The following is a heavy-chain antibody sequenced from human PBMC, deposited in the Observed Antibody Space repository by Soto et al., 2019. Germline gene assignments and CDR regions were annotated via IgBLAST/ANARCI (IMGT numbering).Heavy chain of an antibody. D-gene: IGHD2-21*02. V-gene: IGHV3-30*03. Sequence: HVQVVESGGGVVQPGKSLRLSCAASGFTFSNYGMHWVRQAPGKGLQWVAFILGDGSQTYYEDSVKGRFIISRDNSRKTLALQMNSLQPEVTAVDYWAVKGGTAAGGPLDTRGQGTLFADAS. CDR3: AVKGGTAAGGPLDT. CDR1: GFTFSNYG. CDR2: ILGDGSQT. J-gene: IGHJ4*02.